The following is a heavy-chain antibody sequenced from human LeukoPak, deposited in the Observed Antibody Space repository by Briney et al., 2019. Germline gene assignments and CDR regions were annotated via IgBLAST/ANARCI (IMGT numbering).Heavy chain of an antibody. CDR3: ARDYGGNSDY. J-gene: IGHJ4*02. CDR2: INAGNGNT. D-gene: IGHD4-23*01. Sequence: WASVKVSCKASGYTFTSYAMHWVRQAPGQRLEWMGWINAGNGNTEYSQKFQGRVTITRDTSASTAYMELSSLRSEDTAVYYCARDYGGNSDYWGQGTLVTVSS. CDR1: GYTFTSYA. V-gene: IGHV1-3*01.